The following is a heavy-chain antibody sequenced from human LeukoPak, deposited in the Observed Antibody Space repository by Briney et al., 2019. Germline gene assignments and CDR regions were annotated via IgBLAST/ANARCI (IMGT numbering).Heavy chain of an antibody. CDR2: ISWNSGSI. D-gene: IGHD6-13*01. CDR1: GFTSDDCA. V-gene: IGHV3-9*02. J-gene: IGHJ4*02. CDR3: ARDIAAAGFDY. Sequence: GRSLRLSCAGSGFTSDDCAMHWVRQAPGKGLEWVSGISWNSGSIGYADSVKGRFTISRDNAKNSLYLQMNSLRAEDTAVYYCARDIAAAGFDYWGQGTLVTVSS.